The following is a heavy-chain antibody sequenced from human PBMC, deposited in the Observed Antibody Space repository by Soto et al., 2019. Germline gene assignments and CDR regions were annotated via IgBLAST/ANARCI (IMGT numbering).Heavy chain of an antibody. V-gene: IGHV3-30-3*01. CDR1: GFSFSSQA. J-gene: IGHJ4*02. CDR2: ISNDGNRQ. Sequence: GISLRLSLVASGFSFSSQAMHWFRQAPGKGLEWVAAISNDGNRQLYADSVKDRFTISRDNARNTLYLQMNNLRTEDTAVYYWARDKGISVVPDYWGQGTLVSVSS. CDR3: ARDKGISVVPDY. D-gene: IGHD3-10*01.